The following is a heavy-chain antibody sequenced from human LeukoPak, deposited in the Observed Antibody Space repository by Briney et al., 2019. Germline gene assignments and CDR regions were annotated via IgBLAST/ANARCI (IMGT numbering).Heavy chain of an antibody. CDR2: IYYSGST. V-gene: IGHV4-59*12. CDR3: ARDRSGRYWFDP. J-gene: IGHJ5*02. Sequence: PSETLSLTCTVSGGSISSYYWSWIRQPPGKGLEWIGYIYYSGSTNYNPSLKSRVTISVDTSKNQFSLKLSSVTAADTAVYYCARDRSGRYWFDPWGQGTLVTVSS. CDR1: GGSISSYY.